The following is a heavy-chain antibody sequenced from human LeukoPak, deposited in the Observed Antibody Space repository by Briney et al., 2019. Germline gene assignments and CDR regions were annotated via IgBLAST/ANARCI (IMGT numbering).Heavy chain of an antibody. J-gene: IGHJ5*02. Sequence: GGSLRLSCAASGFTFSSYGMHWVRQAPGKGLEWVAVIWYDGSNKYYADSVKGRFTISRDNSKNTLYLQMNSLRAEDTAVYYCARDGVPTLLWFGEEGNWFDPWGQGTLVTVSS. CDR1: GFTFSSYG. V-gene: IGHV3-33*01. CDR2: IWYDGSNK. CDR3: ARDGVPTLLWFGEEGNWFDP. D-gene: IGHD3-10*01.